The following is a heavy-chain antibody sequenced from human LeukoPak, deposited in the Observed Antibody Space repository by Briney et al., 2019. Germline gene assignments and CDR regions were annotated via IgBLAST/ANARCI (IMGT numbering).Heavy chain of an antibody. CDR2: IYYRGST. CDR1: GGSISSYY. V-gene: IGHV4-59*01. J-gene: IGHJ3*02. D-gene: IGHD2-15*01. Sequence: SETLSLTCTVSGGSISSYYWSWIRQPPGKGLEWIGYIYYRGSTNYNPSLKSRVTISVDTSKNQFSLKLSSVTAADTAVYYCARAQTLGYCSGGSCLRAFDIWGQGTMVTVSS. CDR3: ARAQTLGYCSGGSCLRAFDI.